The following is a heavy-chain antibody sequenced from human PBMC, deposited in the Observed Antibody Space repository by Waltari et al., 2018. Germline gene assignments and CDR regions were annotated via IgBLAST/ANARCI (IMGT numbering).Heavy chain of an antibody. V-gene: IGHV1-8*01. D-gene: IGHD2-21*02. CDR2: RNPNSGST. J-gene: IGHJ5*02. CDR1: GYTFTSYD. CDR3: ARHKPVVTRAGSHNWFDP. Sequence: QVQLVQSGAEVKKPGASVKVSCKASGYTFTSYDINWVRQATGQGLEWMGWRNPNSGSTSYAQKFQGRVTMTRDTSTSTVYMELSSLRSEDTAVYYCARHKPVVTRAGSHNWFDPWGQGTLVTVSS.